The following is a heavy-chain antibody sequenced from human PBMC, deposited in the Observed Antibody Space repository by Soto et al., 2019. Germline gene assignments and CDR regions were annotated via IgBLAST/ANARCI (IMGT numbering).Heavy chain of an antibody. D-gene: IGHD6-13*01. CDR3: ARDLGQQLFDY. Sequence: QVQLVQSGAEVKKPGASVKVSCKASGYTFTSYGISWVRQAPGQGLEWMGWISAYNGNKKYAQKLQGRVSMTTDTSTSTAYRELRSLRSDDTAVYYCARDLGQQLFDYWGQGTRVTVSS. J-gene: IGHJ4*02. CDR2: ISAYNGNK. V-gene: IGHV1-18*01. CDR1: GYTFTSYG.